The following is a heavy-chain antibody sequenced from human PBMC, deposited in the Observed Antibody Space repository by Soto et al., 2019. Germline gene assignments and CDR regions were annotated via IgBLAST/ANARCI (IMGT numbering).Heavy chain of an antibody. J-gene: IGHJ6*02. V-gene: IGHV1-8*01. Sequence: ASVKVYCKSSGYTFASYDINWVLQATGQGLEWMGWMNPNSGSTSYAQKFQGRVTMTRDTSISTAYMELSRLRSDDTAVYYCARDSGPKERPYYYYGMDVWGQGTTVTVSS. CDR2: MNPNSGST. CDR1: GYTFASYD. CDR3: ARDSGPKERPYYYYGMDV. D-gene: IGHD6-25*01.